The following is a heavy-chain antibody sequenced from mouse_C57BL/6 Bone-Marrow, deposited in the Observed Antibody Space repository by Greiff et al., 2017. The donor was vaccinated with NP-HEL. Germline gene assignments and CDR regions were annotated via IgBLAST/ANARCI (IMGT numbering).Heavy chain of an antibody. CDR2: IDPSDSYT. D-gene: IGHD2-5*01. V-gene: IGHV1-69*01. CDR3: ARRGNYSNSYYFDY. J-gene: IGHJ2*01. CDR1: GYTFTSYW. Sequence: QVQLQQPGAELVMPGASVKLSCKASGYTFTSYWMHWVKQRPGQGLEWIGEIDPSDSYTNYTQKFKGKSTLTVDKSSSTAYMQLSSLTSEDSAVYYCARRGNYSNSYYFDYWGQGTTLTVSS.